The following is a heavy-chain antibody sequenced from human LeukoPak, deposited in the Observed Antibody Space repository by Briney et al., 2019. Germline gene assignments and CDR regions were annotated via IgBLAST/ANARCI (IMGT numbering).Heavy chain of an antibody. CDR1: GYRFTSYW. Sequence: GGSLKISCKASGYRFTSYWSGWVRQIPGKGLEWMGIFYPGDSDTRYRPSFQGQVTISADKSISTAYLQWSSLKASDTAMYYCATLGKSPGDTRYAYWGQGTLVTVSS. CDR2: FYPGDSDT. J-gene: IGHJ4*02. V-gene: IGHV5-51*01. D-gene: IGHD5-12*01. CDR3: ATLGKSPGDTRYAY.